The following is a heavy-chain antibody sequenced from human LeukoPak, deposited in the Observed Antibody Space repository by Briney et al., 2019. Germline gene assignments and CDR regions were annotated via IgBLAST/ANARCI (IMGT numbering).Heavy chain of an antibody. CDR1: GFTFSSYW. J-gene: IGHJ4*02. CDR3: ARDIEAAGLFLDY. CDR2: MKYDGCEK. V-gene: IGHV3-7*01. D-gene: IGHD6-13*01. Sequence: PGGSLRLSCAASGFTFSSYWMSWVRQAPGKGLEWVANMKYDGCEKYYVDSVKGRFTISRDNAKNSLYLQMNSLRAEDTAVYYCARDIEAAGLFLDYWGQGTLVTVSS.